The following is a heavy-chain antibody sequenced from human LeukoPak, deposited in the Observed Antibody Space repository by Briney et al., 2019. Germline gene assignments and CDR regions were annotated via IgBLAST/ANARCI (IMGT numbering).Heavy chain of an antibody. CDR2: IYYSGST. Sequence: SETLSLTCTVSGGSISSGGYYWSWIRQHPGKGLEWIGYIYYSGSTYYNPSLKSRVTISVDTSKNQFSLKLSSVTAADTAVCYCARGSGRLAQEDYYYGMDVWGQGTTVTVSS. V-gene: IGHV4-31*03. J-gene: IGHJ6*02. D-gene: IGHD3-10*01. CDR1: GGSISSGGYY. CDR3: ARGSGRLAQEDYYYGMDV.